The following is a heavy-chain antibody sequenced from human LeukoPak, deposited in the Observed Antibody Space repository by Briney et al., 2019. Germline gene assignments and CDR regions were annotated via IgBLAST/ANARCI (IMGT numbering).Heavy chain of an antibody. V-gene: IGHV1-18*01. Sequence: ASVKVSCKASGYSFSRYGISWVRQAPGQGLEWMGWTSTYNGNTKYAQKFQGRVTMTTDTSTSTVYMELRSLRPDDTAVYYCARDWYYYDSSSYDTFDIWGQGTMVTVSS. J-gene: IGHJ3*02. CDR2: TSTYNGNT. CDR1: GYSFSRYG. CDR3: ARDWYYYDSSSYDTFDI. D-gene: IGHD3-22*01.